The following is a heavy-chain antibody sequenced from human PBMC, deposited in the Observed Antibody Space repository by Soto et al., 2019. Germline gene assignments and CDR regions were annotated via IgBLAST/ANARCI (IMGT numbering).Heavy chain of an antibody. D-gene: IGHD1-26*01. CDR2: ISYDGSNK. CDR3: AKHWAWWEQRTYYGMDV. J-gene: IGHJ6*02. V-gene: IGHV3-30*18. Sequence: QVQLVESGGGVVQPGRSLRLSCAASGFTFSSYGMHWVRQAPGKGLEWVAVISYDGSNKYYADSVKGRFTISRDNSKNTLYLQMNSLRAEDTAVYYCAKHWAWWEQRTYYGMDVWGQGTTVTVSS. CDR1: GFTFSSYG.